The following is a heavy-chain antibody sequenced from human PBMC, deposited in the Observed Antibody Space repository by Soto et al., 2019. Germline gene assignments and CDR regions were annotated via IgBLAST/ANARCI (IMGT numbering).Heavy chain of an antibody. D-gene: IGHD5-12*01. V-gene: IGHV4-59*01. Sequence: SETLSLTCTVSGGSISSYYWSWIRQPPGKGLEWIGYIYYSGSTNYNPSLKSRVTISVDTSKNQFSLKLSSVTAADTAVYYCAREYSGYAYYYYGMDVWGQGTTVTVSS. CDR1: GGSISSYY. CDR2: IYYSGST. J-gene: IGHJ6*02. CDR3: AREYSGYAYYYYGMDV.